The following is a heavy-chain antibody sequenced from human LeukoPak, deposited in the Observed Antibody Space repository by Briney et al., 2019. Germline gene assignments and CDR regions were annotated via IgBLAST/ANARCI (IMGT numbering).Heavy chain of an antibody. D-gene: IGHD3-22*01. V-gene: IGHV3-49*03. CDR1: GFTFGDYA. CDR2: IRSKAYGGTT. J-gene: IGHJ1*01. CDR3: TREDHYYDSSGYYSRAFQH. Sequence: PGRSLRLSCTASGFTFGDYAMSWFRQAPGKGLEWVGVIRSKAYGGTTEYAASVKGRFTISRDDSKSIAYLQMNSLKTEDTAVYYCTREDHYYDSSGYYSRAFQHWGQGTLVTVSS.